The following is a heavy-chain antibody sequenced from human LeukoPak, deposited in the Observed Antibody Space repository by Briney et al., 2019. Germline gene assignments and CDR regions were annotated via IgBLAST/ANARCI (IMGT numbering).Heavy chain of an antibody. CDR3: ARLSGSSTTNYYYGMDV. D-gene: IGHD3-3*01. J-gene: IGHJ6*02. V-gene: IGHV4-4*07. CDR1: GGSISGYY. CDR2: IYTSGST. Sequence: SETLSLTCTVSGGSISGYYWSWIRQPAGKRLEWICRIYTSGSTNYNPSLRSRVTMSVDTSKNQFSLKLRSVTVADTAVYYCARLSGSSTTNYYYGMDVWGQGTTVTVSS.